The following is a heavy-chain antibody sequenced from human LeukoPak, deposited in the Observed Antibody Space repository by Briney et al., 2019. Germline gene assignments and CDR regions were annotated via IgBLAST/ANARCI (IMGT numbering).Heavy chain of an antibody. J-gene: IGHJ4*02. V-gene: IGHV3-7*01. Sequence: GGSLRLSCAASGFTFSSYWMTWVRQAPGKGLEWVANIKKDGSEKYYVDSVKGRFTISRDNAKNSLSLQMNSLRVEDTAVYYCARDGYVDYWGQGTLVTVSS. CDR1: GFTFSSYW. CDR3: ARDGYVDY. CDR2: IKKDGSEK.